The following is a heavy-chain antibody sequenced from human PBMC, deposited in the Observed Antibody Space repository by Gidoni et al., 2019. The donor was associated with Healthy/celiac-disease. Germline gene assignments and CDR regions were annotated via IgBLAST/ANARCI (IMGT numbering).Heavy chain of an antibody. V-gene: IGHV4-30-4*01. CDR2: IYYSGST. CDR1: GGSISSGDYY. Sequence: QVQLQESGPGLVKPSPTLSLTCTVSGGSISSGDYYWSWIRQPPGKGLEWIGYIYYSGSTYYNPSLKSRVTISVDTSKNQFSLKLSSVTAADTAVYYCARAPSPNPNSEGAFDIWGQGTMVTVSS. D-gene: IGHD7-27*01. CDR3: ARAPSPNPNSEGAFDI. J-gene: IGHJ3*02.